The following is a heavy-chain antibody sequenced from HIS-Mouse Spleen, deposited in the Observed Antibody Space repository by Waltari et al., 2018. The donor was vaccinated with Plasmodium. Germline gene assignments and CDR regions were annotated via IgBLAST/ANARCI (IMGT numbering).Heavy chain of an antibody. V-gene: IGHV2-70*15. CDR2: IDWDDDK. CDR1: WFSLSTSGMC. Sequence: QVTLRESGPALVKPTQTLTLTCTFSWFSLSTSGMCVSWIRQPPGKALEWLARIDWDDDKYYSTTLKTRLTISKETSKNQVVLTMTNMDPVDTATYYCARHKKRGQLVRGYFDYWGKGTLVTVSS. D-gene: IGHD6-6*01. J-gene: IGHJ4*02. CDR3: ARHKKRGQLVRGYFDY.